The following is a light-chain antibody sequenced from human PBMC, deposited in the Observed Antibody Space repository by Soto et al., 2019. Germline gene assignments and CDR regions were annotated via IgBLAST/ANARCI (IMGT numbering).Light chain of an antibody. CDR1: SSDVGGYNY. CDR3: SSYAGRNTWV. J-gene: IGLJ2*01. Sequence: QSALTQPRSVSGSPGHSVTLSCTGTSSDVGGYNYISWYQHHPGKAPKVMIYDVSKRPSGVPDRFSGSKSGNTVSLTISGLQAEDEADYYCSSYAGRNTWVFGGGTKVTVL. V-gene: IGLV2-11*01. CDR2: DVS.